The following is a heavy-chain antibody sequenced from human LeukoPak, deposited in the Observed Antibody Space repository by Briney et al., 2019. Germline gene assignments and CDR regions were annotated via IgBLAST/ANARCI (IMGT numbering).Heavy chain of an antibody. CDR1: GFTFTDYA. V-gene: IGHV3-30*04. D-gene: IGHD3-9*01. CDR2: ISSNGNTK. J-gene: IGHJ4*02. Sequence: GGSLRLSCTTSGFTFTDYAFNWVRQTPGKGMEWVAIISSNGNTKSYADSLKGRFTISRDNFRASVFLEVSTLRPEDSGLYYCVRDLTSGARFDFWGQGTLVTVSA. CDR3: VRDLTSGARFDF.